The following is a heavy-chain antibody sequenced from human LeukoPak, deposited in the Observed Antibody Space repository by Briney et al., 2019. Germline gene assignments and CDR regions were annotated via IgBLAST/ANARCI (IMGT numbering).Heavy chain of an antibody. J-gene: IGHJ5*02. D-gene: IGHD5-12*01. CDR1: GGSISSSSYY. Sequence: SETLSLTCTVSGGSISSSSYYWGWIRQPPGKGLEWIGSIYYSGSTYYNPSLKSRVTISVDTSKNQFFLKLSSVTAADTAVYYCARQGPLRDWFDPWGQGTLVTVSS. CDR3: ARQGPLRDWFDP. V-gene: IGHV4-39*01. CDR2: IYYSGST.